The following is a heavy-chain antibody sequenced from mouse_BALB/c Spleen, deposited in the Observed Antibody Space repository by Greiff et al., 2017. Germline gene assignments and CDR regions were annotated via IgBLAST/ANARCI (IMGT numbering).Heavy chain of an antibody. CDR2: INPSSGYT. CDR3: ARKEGYGNYVD. CDR1: GYTFTSYT. J-gene: IGHJ2*01. D-gene: IGHD2-10*02. V-gene: IGHV1-4*02. Sequence: VQLQQSAAELARPGASVKMSCKASGYTFTSYTMHWVKQRPGQGLEWIGYINPSSGYTEYNQKFKDKTTLTADKSSSTAYMQLSSLTSEDSAVYYCARKEGYGNYVDWGQGTTRTVAS.